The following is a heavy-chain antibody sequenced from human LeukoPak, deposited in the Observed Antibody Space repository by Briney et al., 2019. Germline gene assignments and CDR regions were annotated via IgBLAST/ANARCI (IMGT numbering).Heavy chain of an antibody. CDR2: IKSNTYGGTT. CDR3: TVDYSNYDYYGLDV. J-gene: IGHJ6*02. CDR1: GFTFTTYS. Sequence: GGSLRLSCAASGFTFTTYSMTWVRQAPGKGLEWVGRIKSNTYGGTTDYAAPVKGRFTISRDDSKNTLYLQMNSLKSEDTAVYYCTVDYSNYDYYGLDVWGQGTTVTISS. V-gene: IGHV3-15*01. D-gene: IGHD4-11*01.